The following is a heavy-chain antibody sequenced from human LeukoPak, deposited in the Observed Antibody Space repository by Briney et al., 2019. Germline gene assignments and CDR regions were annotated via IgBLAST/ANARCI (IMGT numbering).Heavy chain of an antibody. V-gene: IGHV4-38-2*01. CDR1: GSSISNGYY. J-gene: IGHJ4*02. CDR3: ARVASSILGYASFDY. D-gene: IGHD2-2*01. CDR2: IRHDGTT. Sequence: KPSETLSLTCGVSGSSISNGYYWAWIRQPPGQGLEWIAGIRHDGTTFYNPSLKSRVTISLDTSKNHFSLKLNYVTTADTAVYYCARVASSILGYASFDYWGQGTLVAVSS.